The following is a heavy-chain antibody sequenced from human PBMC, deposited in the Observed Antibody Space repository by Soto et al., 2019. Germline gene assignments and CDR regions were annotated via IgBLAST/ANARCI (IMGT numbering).Heavy chain of an antibody. D-gene: IGHD2-2*01. CDR2: IFSNDKK. J-gene: IGHJ4*02. V-gene: IGHV2-26*01. CDR3: ALGSSTSCPADY. Sequence: SGPTLVNPTETLTLTCTVSGFSLSNARMGVSWIRQPPGKALEWLAHIFSNDKKSYSTSLKSRLTISKDTSKSQVVLTMTNMDPVDTATYYCALGSSTSCPADYWGQGTLVTVSS. CDR1: GFSLSNARMG.